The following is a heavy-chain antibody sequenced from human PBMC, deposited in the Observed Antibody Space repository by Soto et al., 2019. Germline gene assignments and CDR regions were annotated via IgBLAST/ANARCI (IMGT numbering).Heavy chain of an antibody. CDR2: ISSSSSYI. D-gene: IGHD2-2*01. CDR3: AFLPYHLLVSEYFHL. CDR1: GFTFSSYS. V-gene: IGHV3-21*04. Sequence: PGGSLRLSCAASGFTFSSYSMNWVRQAPGKGLEWVSSISSSSSYIYYADSVKGRFTISRDNSKNSLYLQMNSLRAEDTAVYYCAFLPYHLLVSEYFHLWGQGSLVPVSS. J-gene: IGHJ1*01.